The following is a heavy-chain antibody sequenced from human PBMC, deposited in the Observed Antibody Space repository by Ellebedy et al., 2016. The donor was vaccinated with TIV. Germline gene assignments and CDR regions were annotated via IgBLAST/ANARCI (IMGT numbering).Heavy chain of an antibody. CDR1: GFTFSSHW. CDR2: ISPDGSDT. V-gene: IGHV3-74*03. J-gene: IGHJ5*02. D-gene: IGHD1-26*01. Sequence: GGSLRLSCAASGFTFSSHWMHWVRQVPGKGLLWFSRISPDGSDTKYADSVKGRFTVSRDNAKNTLYLQMSSLRGEDTAVYYCAKVGSCPACWFDPWGQGTLVTVSS. CDR3: AKVGSCPACWFDP.